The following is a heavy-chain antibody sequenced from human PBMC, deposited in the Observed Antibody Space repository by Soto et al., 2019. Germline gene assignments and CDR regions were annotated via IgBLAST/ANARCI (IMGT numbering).Heavy chain of an antibody. CDR1: GYTLTELS. J-gene: IGHJ4*02. V-gene: IGHV1-24*01. Sequence: ASVKVSCKVSGYTLTELSMHWVRQAPGKGLEWMGGFDPEDGETIYAQKFQGRVTMTKDTSTDTANMELSRLRSEDTAVYYCARDLGGIAVAGVYDYWGQGTLVTVSS. CDR3: ARDLGGIAVAGVYDY. D-gene: IGHD6-19*01. CDR2: FDPEDGET.